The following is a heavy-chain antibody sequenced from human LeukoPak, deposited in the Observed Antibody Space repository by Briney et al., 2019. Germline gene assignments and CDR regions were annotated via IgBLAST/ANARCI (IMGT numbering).Heavy chain of an antibody. CDR2: MNLNSGNT. D-gene: IGHD6-25*01. Sequence: ASVKVSCKASGYTFTSYDINWVRQATGQGLEWMGWMNLNSGNTGYAQKFQGRVTMTRNTSISTGYMELSSLRSEDTAVYYCARVPSSPKRQYPPQRHRYFDYWGQGTLVTVSS. CDR1: GYTFTSYD. V-gene: IGHV1-8*01. J-gene: IGHJ4*02. CDR3: ARVPSSPKRQYPPQRHRYFDY.